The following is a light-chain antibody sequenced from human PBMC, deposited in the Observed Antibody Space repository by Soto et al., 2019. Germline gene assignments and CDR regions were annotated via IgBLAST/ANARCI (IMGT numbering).Light chain of an antibody. CDR3: QQYGRPPAT. CDR2: GAS. J-gene: IGKJ2*01. Sequence: EIVLTQSPGTLSLSPGERATLSCRASQSVTNGYLAWYERKPGQATRLLIHGASNRATGIPDRFIGSGSGTDFTRTISRLEPEDVPLNHCQQYGRPPATFGQGTKLEIK. CDR1: QSVTNGY. V-gene: IGKV3-20*01.